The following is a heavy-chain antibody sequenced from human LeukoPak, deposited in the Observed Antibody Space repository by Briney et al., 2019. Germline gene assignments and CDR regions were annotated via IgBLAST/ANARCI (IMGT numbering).Heavy chain of an antibody. CDR3: AEVAGATAGWFDP. V-gene: IGHV3-30*18. CDR1: GFTFSSYG. D-gene: IGHD1-26*01. CDR2: ISYDGSNK. J-gene: IGHJ5*02. Sequence: GRSLRLSCAASGFTFSSYGMHWVRQAPGKGLEWVAVISYDGSNKYYADSVKGRFTISRDNSKNTLYLQMNSLRAEDTAVYYCAEVAGATAGWFDPWGQGTLVTVSS.